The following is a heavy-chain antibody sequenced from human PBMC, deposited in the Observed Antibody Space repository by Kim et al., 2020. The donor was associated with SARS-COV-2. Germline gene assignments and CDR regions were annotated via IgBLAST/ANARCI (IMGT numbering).Heavy chain of an antibody. D-gene: IGHD3-22*01. J-gene: IGHJ4*01. CDR3: ARPYYYDSSVYPNGFDY. V-gene: IGHV1-2*06. CDR2: INPNRGGT. CDR1: GYTFTGYY. Sequence: ASVKVSCKASGYTFTGYYLHWVRQAPGQGLEWMGRINPNRGGTDYAQKFQGRVTVTRDTSISTAYMELSRLRSDGTALYFCARPYYYDSSVYPNGFDYWG.